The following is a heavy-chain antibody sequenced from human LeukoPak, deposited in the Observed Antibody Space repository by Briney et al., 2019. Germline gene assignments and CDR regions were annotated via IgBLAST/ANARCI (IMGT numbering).Heavy chain of an antibody. D-gene: IGHD4-17*01. V-gene: IGHV3-23*01. J-gene: IGHJ4*02. CDR3: AKRGTVTTSSAPFDY. CDR1: GFIFSTHS. Sequence: GGSLRLSCAASGFIFSTHSMSWVRQAPGKGLEWVSAISGSGGSTYYADSVKGRFTISRDNSKNTLYLQMNSLRAEDTAVYYCAKRGTVTTSSAPFDYWGQGTLVTVSS. CDR2: ISGSGGST.